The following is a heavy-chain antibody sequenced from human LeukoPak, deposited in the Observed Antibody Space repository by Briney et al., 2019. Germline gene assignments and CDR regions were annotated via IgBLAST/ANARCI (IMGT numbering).Heavy chain of an antibody. CDR3: ARDPYCSSTSCTSFDY. Sequence: SETLSLTCTVSGGSISSGGYYWSWIRQPPGKGLEWIGYIYHSGSTYYNPSLKSRVTISVDRSKNQFSLKLSSVTAADTAVYYCARDPYCSSTSCTSFDYWGQGTLVTVSS. V-gene: IGHV4-30-2*01. D-gene: IGHD2-2*01. J-gene: IGHJ4*02. CDR1: GGSISSGGYY. CDR2: IYHSGST.